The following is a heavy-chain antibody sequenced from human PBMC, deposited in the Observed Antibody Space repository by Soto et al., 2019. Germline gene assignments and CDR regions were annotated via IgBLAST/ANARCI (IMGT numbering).Heavy chain of an antibody. CDR1: GFTFGNYW. CDR2: IKQDGSEK. CDR3: ARHGDYVSLDV. Sequence: EVQLVESGGGLVQPGGSLRLSCAASGFTFGNYWMRWVRQAPGKGLEWVANIKQDGSEKYYVDSVKGRFTISRDDAKNSLYLQMNSLRAEDTAVYYCARHGDYVSLDVWGIGTTVTVSS. V-gene: IGHV3-7*01. D-gene: IGHD4-17*01. J-gene: IGHJ6*04.